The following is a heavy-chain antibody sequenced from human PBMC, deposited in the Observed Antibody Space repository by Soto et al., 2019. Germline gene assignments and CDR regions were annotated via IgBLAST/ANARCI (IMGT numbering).Heavy chain of an antibody. V-gene: IGHV1-69*01. D-gene: IGHD6-6*01. Sequence: QVQLVQAGAEVKKPGSSVKVSCKASGGTFSSYSISWVRQAPGQGLEWMGGVIPIFGTANYAQKFQGRVTITADESTSTAYMELSSLRSEDTAVYYCARDPGTYSSSSRNYSYYGMDVWGQGTTVTVSS. CDR3: ARDPGTYSSSSRNYSYYGMDV. J-gene: IGHJ6*02. CDR2: VIPIFGTA. CDR1: GGTFSSYS.